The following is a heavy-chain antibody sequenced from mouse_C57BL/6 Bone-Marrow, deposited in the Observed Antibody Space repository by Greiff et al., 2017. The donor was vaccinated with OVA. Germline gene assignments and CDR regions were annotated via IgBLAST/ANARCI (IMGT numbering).Heavy chain of an antibody. Sequence: DVMLVESGGGLVKPGGSLKLSCAASGFTFSSYAMSWVRQTPEKRLEWVATISDGGSYTYYPDNVKGRFTISRDNAKNNLYLQMSHLKSEDTAMYYCARGPYDYDGVFFAYWGQGTLVTVSA. CDR2: ISDGGSYT. J-gene: IGHJ3*01. V-gene: IGHV5-4*03. CDR3: ARGPYDYDGVFFAY. D-gene: IGHD2-4*01. CDR1: GFTFSSYA.